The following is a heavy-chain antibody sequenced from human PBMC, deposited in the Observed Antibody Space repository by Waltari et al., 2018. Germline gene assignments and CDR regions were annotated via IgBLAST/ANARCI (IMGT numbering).Heavy chain of an antibody. J-gene: IGHJ4*02. Sequence: QVQLVQSGAEVKKPGSSVKVSCKASGGTFSSYAISWVRQHPGQGLAWMGGSIPIFGTANYDQKFQGIFRSTADEFTSTADMELSSLRSEDKAVYYCATTPWGRIAVAGTDFDYWGQGTLVTVSS. D-gene: IGHD6-19*01. CDR3: ATTPWGRIAVAGTDFDY. CDR2: SIPIFGTA. V-gene: IGHV1-69*01. CDR1: GGTFSSYA.